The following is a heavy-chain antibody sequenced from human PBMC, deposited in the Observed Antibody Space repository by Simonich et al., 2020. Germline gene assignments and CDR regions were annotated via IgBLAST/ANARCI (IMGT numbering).Heavy chain of an antibody. Sequence: QVQLQESGPGLVKPSETLSLTCAVSGYSISSGYYWGWIPQPPGKGLEWIGSIYHSGSTYYNPPLKSRVTISVDTSKNQFSLKLSSVTAADTAVYYCARVGYSNYYYYGMDVWGQGTTVTVSS. V-gene: IGHV4-38-2*01. CDR1: GYSISSGYY. CDR3: ARVGYSNYYYYGMDV. J-gene: IGHJ6*02. D-gene: IGHD6-13*01. CDR2: IYHSGST.